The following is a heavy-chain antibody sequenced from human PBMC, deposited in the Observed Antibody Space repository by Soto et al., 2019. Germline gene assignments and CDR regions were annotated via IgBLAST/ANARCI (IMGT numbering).Heavy chain of an antibody. CDR1: GGSISSYY. Sequence: SETLSLTCTVSGGSISSYYWNWIRQPPGKGLEWIGHIFYSGDTNYKPSLKSRVTISVDTSKNQFFLKVTSLTAADTAVYYCAREGYDILTGRNWFDPWGQGTLVTVSS. D-gene: IGHD3-9*01. J-gene: IGHJ5*02. CDR2: IFYSGDT. CDR3: AREGYDILTGRNWFDP. V-gene: IGHV4-59*01.